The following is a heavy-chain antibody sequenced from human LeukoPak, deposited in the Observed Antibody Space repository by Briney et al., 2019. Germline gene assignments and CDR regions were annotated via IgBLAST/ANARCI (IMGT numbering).Heavy chain of an antibody. D-gene: IGHD1-7*01. J-gene: IGHJ4*02. CDR3: ERGRNWNYGFDY. Sequence: SGGSLRLSCEASGFTFSDYYMTWIRQAPGKGLEWVSYISSTGNTIYYADSVKGRFTISRDNDKNSLYLQMNSLRAEDTAVYYCERGRNWNYGFDYWGQGTLVTVSS. CDR1: GFTFSDYY. V-gene: IGHV3-11*01. CDR2: ISSTGNTI.